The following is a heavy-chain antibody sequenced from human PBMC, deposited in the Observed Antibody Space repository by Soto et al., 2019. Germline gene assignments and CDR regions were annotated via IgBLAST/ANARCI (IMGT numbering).Heavy chain of an antibody. CDR1: GGSISSYY. D-gene: IGHD1-20*01. J-gene: IGHJ4*02. CDR2: IYYSGST. Sequence: SETLSLTCTVSGGSISSYYWSWIRQPPGKGLEWIGYIYYSGSTNYNPSLKSRVTISVDTSKNQFSLKLGSVTAADTAVYYCARQTGYNEPFDYWGQGTLVTVSS. V-gene: IGHV4-59*01. CDR3: ARQTGYNEPFDY.